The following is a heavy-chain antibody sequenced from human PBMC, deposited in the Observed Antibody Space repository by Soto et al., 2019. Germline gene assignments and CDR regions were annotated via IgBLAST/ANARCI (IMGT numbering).Heavy chain of an antibody. Sequence: QVQLMQSGAEVKKPGASVKVSCKASGDTFTDYYIHWVRQAPGQGLEWMGTVNHSGGHTTYAQHFVGRVTMTMDTSTSTLYMELTSLTSEDTAVYYCARGGHVVVVTAALDYWGQGTLVTVSS. V-gene: IGHV1-46*01. D-gene: IGHD2-21*02. CDR3: ARGGHVVVVTAALDY. J-gene: IGHJ4*02. CDR2: VNHSGGHT. CDR1: GDTFTDYY.